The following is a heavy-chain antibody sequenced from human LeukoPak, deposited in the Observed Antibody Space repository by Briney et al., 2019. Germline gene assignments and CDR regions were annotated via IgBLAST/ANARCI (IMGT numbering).Heavy chain of an antibody. J-gene: IGHJ4*02. CDR3: AKMRVRGVIITPPDGLDY. CDR2: ISYDGNNK. Sequence: GGSLRLSCAASRFAFSTYSIHWVRQAPGKGLQWVAAISYDGNNKYYADSVKGRFTISRDNSKNTLYLQMNSLRAEDTAVYYCAKMRVRGVIITPPDGLDYWGQGTLVTVSS. CDR1: RFAFSTYS. D-gene: IGHD3-10*01. V-gene: IGHV3-30-3*02.